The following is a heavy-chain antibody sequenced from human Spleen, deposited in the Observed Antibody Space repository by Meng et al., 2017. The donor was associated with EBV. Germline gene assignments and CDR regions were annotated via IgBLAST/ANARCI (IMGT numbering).Heavy chain of an antibody. CDR1: GGSISRSHW. D-gene: IGHD5-12*01. J-gene: IGHJ5*01. CDR3: AREGSGYGNNFFDS. V-gene: IGHV4-4*02. Sequence: VKLLESGPGLMKPSGPLALTCSISGGSISRSHWWTWVRQSPGKGLEWIGSIFYSGSTYYNPSLKSRVTMSVDTSKNQFSLKLTSVTAADTAMYYCAREGSGYGNNFFDSWGQGPLVTVSS. CDR2: IFYSGST.